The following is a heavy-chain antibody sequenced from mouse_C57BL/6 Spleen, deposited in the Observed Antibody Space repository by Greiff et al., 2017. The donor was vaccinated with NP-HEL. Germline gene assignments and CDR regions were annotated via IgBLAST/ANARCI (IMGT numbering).Heavy chain of an antibody. Sequence: VQLQQPGAELVKPGASVKLSCKASGYTFTSYWMQWVKQRPGQGLEWIGEIDPSDSYTNYNQKFKGKATLTVDTSSSTAYMQLSSLTSEDSAVYYCARGRFRREGYAMDYWGQGTSVTVSS. V-gene: IGHV1-50*01. CDR3: ARGRFRREGYAMDY. J-gene: IGHJ4*01. CDR2: IDPSDSYT. CDR1: GYTFTSYW.